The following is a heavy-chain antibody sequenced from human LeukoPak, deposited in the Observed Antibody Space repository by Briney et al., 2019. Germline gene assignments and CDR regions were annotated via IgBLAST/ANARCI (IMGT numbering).Heavy chain of an antibody. CDR2: IWDDGSNK. D-gene: IGHD3-3*01. CDR3: AKGLSGYHQYLYYYMDV. J-gene: IGHJ6*03. V-gene: IGHV3-33*06. CDR1: GFTFSNYS. Sequence: PGRSLRLSCAASGFTFSNYSIHWVRQAPGKGLEWVAVIWDDGSNKYYADSVKGRFTISRDNSKSTLYLQMNSLRAEDTAVYYCAKGLSGYHQYLYYYMDVWGKGTTVTVSS.